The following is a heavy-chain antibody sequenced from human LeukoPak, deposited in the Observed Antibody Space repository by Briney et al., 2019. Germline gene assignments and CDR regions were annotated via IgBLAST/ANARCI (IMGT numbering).Heavy chain of an antibody. V-gene: IGHV3-33*06. Sequence: AGGSLRLSCAASGFTFSSYGMHWVRQAPGKGLEWVAVIWYDGSNKYYADSVKGRFTISRDNSKNTLYLQMNSLRAEDTAVYYCAKDLLGRSYYYYMDVWGKGTTVTVSS. CDR1: GFTFSSYG. CDR2: IWYDGSNK. J-gene: IGHJ6*03. CDR3: AKDLLGRSYYYYMDV. D-gene: IGHD7-27*01.